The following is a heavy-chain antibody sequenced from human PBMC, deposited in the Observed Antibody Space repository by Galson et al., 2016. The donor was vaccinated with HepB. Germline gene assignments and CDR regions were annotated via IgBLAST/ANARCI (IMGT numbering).Heavy chain of an antibody. J-gene: IGHJ3*02. CDR1: GFIFSTSS. D-gene: IGHD4-11*01. CDR3: ARVPVDYRIAFDI. Sequence: SLRLSCAASGFIFSTSSMNWVRQALGKGLEWVSSITSSSTYIYYADSVKGRFTISRDNAKNSLYLEMNSLRAEDTALYFCARVPVDYRIAFDIWGQGTMVTVSS. CDR2: ITSSSTYI. V-gene: IGHV3-21*01.